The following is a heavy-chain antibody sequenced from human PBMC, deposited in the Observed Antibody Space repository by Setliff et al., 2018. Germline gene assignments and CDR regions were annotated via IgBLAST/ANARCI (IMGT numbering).Heavy chain of an antibody. Sequence: GGSLRLSCAASGFTFSSYSMSWVRQAPGKGLEWVANIHQNGSWIYYVDSVRGRFSISRDNARNSVHLQMNSLRAEDTAIYYCVRNGGNSDYWGQGTLVTVSS. V-gene: IGHV3-7*01. J-gene: IGHJ4*02. CDR1: GFTFSSYS. CDR3: VRNGGNSDY. CDR2: IHQNGSWI. D-gene: IGHD2-8*01.